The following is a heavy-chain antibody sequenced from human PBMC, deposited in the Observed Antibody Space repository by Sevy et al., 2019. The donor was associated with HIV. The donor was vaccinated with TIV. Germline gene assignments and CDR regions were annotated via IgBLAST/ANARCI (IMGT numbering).Heavy chain of an antibody. CDR1: GFTFGDYA. CDR2: IRSKAYGGTT. D-gene: IGHD1-26*01. V-gene: IGHV3-49*04. Sequence: SLRLSCTASGFTFGDYAMSWVRQAPGKGLEWVGFIRSKAYGGTTEYAASVKGRFNISRDDSKSIAYLQMNSLKTGYTAVYYCTRRADTGAFDIWGQGTMVTVSS. J-gene: IGHJ3*02. CDR3: TRRADTGAFDI.